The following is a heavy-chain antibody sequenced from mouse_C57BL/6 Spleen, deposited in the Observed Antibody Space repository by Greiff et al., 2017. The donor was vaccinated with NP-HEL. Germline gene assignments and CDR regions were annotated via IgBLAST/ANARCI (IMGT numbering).Heavy chain of an antibody. J-gene: IGHJ3*01. CDR2: ISDGGSYT. CDR3: ARRLDYYGSSPWFAY. Sequence: EVQRVESGGGLVKPGGSLKLSCAASGFTFSSYAMSWVRQTPEKRLEWVATISDGGSYTYYPDNVKGRFTISRDNAKNNLYLQMSHLKSEDTAMYYCARRLDYYGSSPWFAYWGQGTLVTVSA. D-gene: IGHD1-1*01. V-gene: IGHV5-4*03. CDR1: GFTFSSYA.